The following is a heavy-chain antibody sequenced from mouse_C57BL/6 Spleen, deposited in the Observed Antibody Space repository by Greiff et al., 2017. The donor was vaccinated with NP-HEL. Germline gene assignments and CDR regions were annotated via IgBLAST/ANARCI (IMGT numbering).Heavy chain of an antibody. CDR3: ARGPVVAEGYCFDY. Sequence: EVQLQQSGPELVKPGASVKISCKASGYTFTDYYMNWVKQSHGKSLEWIGDINPNNGGTSYNQKFKGKATLTVDKSSSTAYMELRSLTSEDSAVYYCARGPVVAEGYCFDYWGQGTTLTVSS. D-gene: IGHD1-1*01. CDR2: INPNNGGT. CDR1: GYTFTDYY. J-gene: IGHJ2*01. V-gene: IGHV1-26*01.